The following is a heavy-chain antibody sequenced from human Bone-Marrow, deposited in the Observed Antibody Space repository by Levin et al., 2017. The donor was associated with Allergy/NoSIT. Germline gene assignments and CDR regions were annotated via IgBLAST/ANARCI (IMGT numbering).Heavy chain of an antibody. Sequence: SQTLSLTCSVSGGSISSPVDYWGWIRHPPGKVLEWIGSIQSTGTTYYNPSLKSRLSISVDMSKNQFSLKLTSVTDADTAVYYCAREPPLGNIAVRPFDRWGQGTLVVVSS. CDR1: GGSISSPVDY. CDR3: AREPPLGNIAVRPFDR. D-gene: IGHD6-6*01. J-gene: IGHJ5*02. V-gene: IGHV4-39*02. CDR2: IQSTGTT.